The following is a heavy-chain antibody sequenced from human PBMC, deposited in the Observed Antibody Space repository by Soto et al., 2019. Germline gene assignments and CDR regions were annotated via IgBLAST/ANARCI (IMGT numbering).Heavy chain of an antibody. Sequence: QVQLQQWGAGLLKPSETLSLTCAVYGGSFSGYYWSWIRQPPGKGLEWIGEINHSGSTNYNPSLKSRVTISVDTPKYQFSLTLSSVTAADTAVYYCARTMVRGVISHYYYGMDVWGQGTTVTVSS. J-gene: IGHJ6*02. CDR2: INHSGST. V-gene: IGHV4-34*01. CDR3: ARTMVRGVISHYYYGMDV. D-gene: IGHD3-10*01. CDR1: GGSFSGYY.